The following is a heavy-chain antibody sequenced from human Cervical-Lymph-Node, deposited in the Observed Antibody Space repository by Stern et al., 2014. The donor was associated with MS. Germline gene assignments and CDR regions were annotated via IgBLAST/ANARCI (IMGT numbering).Heavy chain of an antibody. CDR2: ISYSGDTM. V-gene: IGHV3-11*01. CDR1: GFTFSDYY. CDR3: ARDNRKYSNGYFYYYFGMDV. Sequence: QMQPVQSGGGLVKPGGSLRLSCAASGFTFSDYYMSWIRQAPGKGLEWVSYISYSGDTMYYADSVKGRFTISRDNAKNSLFLEMNGLRAEDTAVYYCARDNRKYSNGYFYYYFGMDVWGQGTTVAVS. D-gene: IGHD2/OR15-2a*01. J-gene: IGHJ6*02.